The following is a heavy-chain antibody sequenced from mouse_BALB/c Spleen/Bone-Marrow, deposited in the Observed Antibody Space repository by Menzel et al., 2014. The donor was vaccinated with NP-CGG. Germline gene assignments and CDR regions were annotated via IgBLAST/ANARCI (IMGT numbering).Heavy chain of an antibody. D-gene: IGHD2-3*01. J-gene: IGHJ3*01. Sequence: QVQLQQSGAELMKPGASVKISCKATGYTFSSYWIEWVKQRPGHGLEWIGEILPGSGSSNYNEKFKGKATFTAETSPNAAYMQLSSLTSEDSAVYYCARDYDGYYGFAYWGQGTLVTVSA. CDR3: ARDYDGYYGFAY. V-gene: IGHV1-9*01. CDR2: ILPGSGSS. CDR1: GYTFSSYW.